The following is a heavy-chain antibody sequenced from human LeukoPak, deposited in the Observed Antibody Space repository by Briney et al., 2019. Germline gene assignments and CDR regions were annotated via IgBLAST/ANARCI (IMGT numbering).Heavy chain of an antibody. CDR1: GGSISSSNYY. CDR3: AREIAAAGTNWFDP. CDR2: IYHSGST. V-gene: IGHV4-39*07. Sequence: SETLSLTCTVSGGSISSSNYYWGWIRQPPGKGLEWIGSIYHSGSTYYNPSLKSRVTISVDTSKNQFSLKLSSVTAADTAVYYCAREIAAAGTNWFDPWGQGTLVTVSS. J-gene: IGHJ5*02. D-gene: IGHD6-13*01.